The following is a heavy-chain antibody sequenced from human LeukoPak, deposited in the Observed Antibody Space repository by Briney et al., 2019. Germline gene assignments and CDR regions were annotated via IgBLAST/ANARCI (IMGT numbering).Heavy chain of an antibody. CDR3: AGGQAAGTGYYYGMDV. D-gene: IGHD6-13*01. J-gene: IGHJ6*02. CDR2: IYSSGST. Sequence: SETLSLTCTVSGGSISSYYWSWIRQPPGKGLEWIGYIYSSGSTNYNPSLKSRVTISVDTSKNQFSLKLSSVTAADTAVYYCAGGQAAGTGYYYGMDVWGQGTTVTVSS. V-gene: IGHV4-59*12. CDR1: GGSISSYY.